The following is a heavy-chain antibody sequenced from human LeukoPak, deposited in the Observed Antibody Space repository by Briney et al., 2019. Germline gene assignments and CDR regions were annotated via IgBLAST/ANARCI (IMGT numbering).Heavy chain of an antibody. CDR3: ARDSGSRIAVAGEVDY. CDR1: GFTFSSYA. D-gene: IGHD6-19*01. Sequence: PGGSLRLSCAASGFTFSSYAMHWVRQAPGKGLEWVAVISYDGGNKYYADSVKGRFTISRDNSKNTLYLQMNSLRAEDTAVYYCARDSGSRIAVAGEVDYWGQGTLVTVSS. J-gene: IGHJ4*02. V-gene: IGHV3-30*04. CDR2: ISYDGGNK.